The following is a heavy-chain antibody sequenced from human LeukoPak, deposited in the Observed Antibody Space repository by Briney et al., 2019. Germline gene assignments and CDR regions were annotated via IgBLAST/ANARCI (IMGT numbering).Heavy chain of an antibody. V-gene: IGHV4-61*02. J-gene: IGHJ4*02. CDR1: GVSISSGYYY. Sequence: SETLSLTCSVSGVSISSGYYYWNWLRQPAGKGLEWIGRIYPASGSSSYNPSLQSRATILEDRSRNQFSLKLSAVTASDTALYYCARETAVHGGIEFWGQGIQVIVSS. CDR3: ARETAVHGGIEF. D-gene: IGHD3-10*01. CDR2: IYPASGSS.